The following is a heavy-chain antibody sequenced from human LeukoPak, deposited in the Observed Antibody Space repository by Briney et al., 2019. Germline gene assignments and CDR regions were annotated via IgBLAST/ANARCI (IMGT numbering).Heavy chain of an antibody. J-gene: IGHJ4*02. V-gene: IGHV4-59*01. CDR2: IYYSGST. CDR3: ARDFLF. Sequence: KPSETLSLTCTDSGGSISSYYWSWIRQPPGKGLEWIGYIYYSGSTNYNPSLKSRVTISVDTSKNQFSLKLSSVTAADTAVYYCARDFLFWGQGTLVTVSS. CDR1: GGSISSYY.